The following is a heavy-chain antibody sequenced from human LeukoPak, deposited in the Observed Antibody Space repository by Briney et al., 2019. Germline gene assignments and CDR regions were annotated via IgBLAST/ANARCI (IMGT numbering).Heavy chain of an antibody. CDR3: ARDPLYSSSWYFDY. Sequence: GGSLRLSCAASGFTFSSYAMHWVRQAPGKGLEWVAVISYDGSNKYYADSVKGRFTISRDNSKNTLYLQMNSLRAEDTAVYYCARDPLYSSSWYFDYWGQGTLVTVSS. CDR2: ISYDGSNK. D-gene: IGHD6-13*01. J-gene: IGHJ4*02. CDR1: GFTFSSYA. V-gene: IGHV3-30-3*01.